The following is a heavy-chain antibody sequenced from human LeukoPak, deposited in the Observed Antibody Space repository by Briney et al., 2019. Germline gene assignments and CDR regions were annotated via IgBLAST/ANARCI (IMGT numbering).Heavy chain of an antibody. Sequence: PGGSLRLSCAASGFTFSSYWMSWVRQAPGKGLEWVANIKQDGSEKYYVDSVKGRFTISRDNAKNSLYLQMNSLRAEDTAVYYCARDYGDFWSGYYYYYYYMDVWGKGTTVTVSS. V-gene: IGHV3-7*01. CDR3: ARDYGDFWSGYYYYYYYMDV. CDR2: IKQDGSEK. J-gene: IGHJ6*03. CDR1: GFTFSSYW. D-gene: IGHD3-3*01.